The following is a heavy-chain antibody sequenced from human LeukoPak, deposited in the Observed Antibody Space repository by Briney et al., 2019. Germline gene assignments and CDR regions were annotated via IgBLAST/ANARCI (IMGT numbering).Heavy chain of an antibody. Sequence: GGSLRLSCAASGFTFSSYSMNWVRQAPGKGLEWVSSISSSSSYMYYADSVKGRFTISRDNAKNSLYLQMNSLRAEDTVVYYCARTMGISSGFRYFDYWGQGTLVTVSS. D-gene: IGHD6-19*01. CDR2: ISSSSSYM. V-gene: IGHV3-21*01. CDR3: ARTMGISSGFRYFDY. CDR1: GFTFSSYS. J-gene: IGHJ4*02.